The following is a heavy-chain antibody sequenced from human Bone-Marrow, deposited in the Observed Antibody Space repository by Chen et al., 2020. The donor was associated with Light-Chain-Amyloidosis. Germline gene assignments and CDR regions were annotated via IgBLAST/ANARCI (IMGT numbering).Heavy chain of an antibody. CDR3: AREYFGDYEKIDL. V-gene: IGHV3-21*01. CDR2: ISSSSTYI. D-gene: IGHD4-17*01. J-gene: IGHJ5*02. Sequence: EVQLVESGGGLVKPGGSLRLSCAASEFAFNSYNMNWVRQAPGKGLEWVSSISSSSTYIYYADSMKGRFTISRDNAKNSLYLQMSNLRAEDTAVYYCAREYFGDYEKIDLWGQGTLVTVSS. CDR1: EFAFNSYN.